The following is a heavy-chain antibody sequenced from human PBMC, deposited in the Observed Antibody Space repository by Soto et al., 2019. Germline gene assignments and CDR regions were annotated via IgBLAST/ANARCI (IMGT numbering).Heavy chain of an antibody. D-gene: IGHD6-19*01. CDR2: INHSRIT. CDR1: GGSFSGYY. CDR3: ARGGWVVRFDS. Sequence: SETLSLTCAVYGGSFSGYYWSWIRQPPGKGLEWIGEINHSRITNYNPSLKSRDTKSVDTSKNQFSLKLSSVTVADTAMYYCARGGWVVRFDSWGQGTLVTVS. J-gene: IGHJ5*01. V-gene: IGHV4-34*01.